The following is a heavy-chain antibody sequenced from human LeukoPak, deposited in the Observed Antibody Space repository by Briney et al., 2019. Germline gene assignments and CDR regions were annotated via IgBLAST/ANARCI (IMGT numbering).Heavy chain of an antibody. D-gene: IGHD4-17*01. V-gene: IGHV3-48*02. CDR1: GFTFSSYS. Sequence: GGSLRLSCAASGFTFSSYSMNWVRQAPGKGLEWISCISTTSVMYYADSVKGRFTISRDNAKNSLYLQMNSLRDEDTAVYYCARYRDYAFDYWGQGALVTVSS. CDR3: ARYRDYAFDY. J-gene: IGHJ4*02. CDR2: ISTTSVM.